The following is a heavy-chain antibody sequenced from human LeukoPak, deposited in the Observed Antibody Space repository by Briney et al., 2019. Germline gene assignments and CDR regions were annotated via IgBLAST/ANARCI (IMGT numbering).Heavy chain of an antibody. CDR3: AIKWYNWFDP. CDR2: IYPGDSDN. V-gene: IGHV5-51*01. J-gene: IGHJ5*02. D-gene: IGHD2-15*01. Sequence: GESLKISCKASGYSFTSYWIGWVRQMPGKGLEWMGIIYPGDSDNRYSPSFKGQVTISVDKSISTAYLQWSSLKASDTAMYYCAIKWYNWFDPWGQGTLVTVSS. CDR1: GYSFTSYW.